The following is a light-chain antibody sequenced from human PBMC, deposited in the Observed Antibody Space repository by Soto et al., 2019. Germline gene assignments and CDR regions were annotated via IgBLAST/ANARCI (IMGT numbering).Light chain of an antibody. V-gene: IGKV3-20*01. CDR2: GTS. CDR1: QSLTSSF. Sequence: TLSLSPGDRATLSCRASQSLTSSFLAWYQQKLGQTPRLLIYGTSIRATDIPDRFSGSGSGTDFTLTICRLEPEDFAVYFCQQYGRLPLSFGGGTKVDIK. J-gene: IGKJ4*02. CDR3: QQYGRLPLS.